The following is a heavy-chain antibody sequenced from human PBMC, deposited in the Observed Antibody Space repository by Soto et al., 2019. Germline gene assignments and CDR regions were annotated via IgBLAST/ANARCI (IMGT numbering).Heavy chain of an antibody. CDR2: IYYSGST. CDR3: ARVRSRDGYKYYFDY. V-gene: IGHV4-59*01. Sequence: SETLSLTCTVSGGSISSYYWSWIRQPPGKGLEWIGYIYYSGSTNYNPSLKSRVTISVDTSKNQFSLKLSSVTAADTAVYYCARVRSRDGYKYYFDYWGQGALVTVSS. J-gene: IGHJ4*02. D-gene: IGHD5-12*01. CDR1: GGSISSYY.